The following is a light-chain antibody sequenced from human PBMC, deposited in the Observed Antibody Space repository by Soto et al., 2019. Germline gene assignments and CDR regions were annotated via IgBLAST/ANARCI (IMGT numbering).Light chain of an antibody. CDR3: HQYNNWPPMYT. Sequence: EIVMTQSPATPSVSPGERATLSCRASQSVSSNLAWYQRKPGQAPRLLIYGASTRATGVPARFSGSGSETEFTLTISSLQSEDFAVYYCHQYNNWPPMYTFGQGTKVDIK. CDR1: QSVSSN. CDR2: GAS. J-gene: IGKJ2*01. V-gene: IGKV3-15*01.